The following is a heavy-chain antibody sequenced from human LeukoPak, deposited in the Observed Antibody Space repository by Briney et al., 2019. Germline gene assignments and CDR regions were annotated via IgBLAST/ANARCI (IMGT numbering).Heavy chain of an antibody. CDR3: ARGDSSSWYGLFDY. J-gene: IGHJ4*02. V-gene: IGHV4-31*03. CDR2: IHFSGST. CDR1: GGSISSGGYY. Sequence: PSETLSLTCTVSGGSISSGGYYWTWIRQHPGKGLEWIGYIHFSGSTHYNPSLKSRVFISVDTSKNQFSLKLSSVTAADTAVYYCARGDSSSWYGLFDYWGQGTLVTVSS. D-gene: IGHD6-13*01.